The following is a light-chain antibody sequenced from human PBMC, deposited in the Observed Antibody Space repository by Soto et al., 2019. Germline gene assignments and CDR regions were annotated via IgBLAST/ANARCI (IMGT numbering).Light chain of an antibody. CDR3: QQRSKWPLT. CDR1: ESISSY. Sequence: EIVLTQSPATLSLSPGERATLSCRASESISSYLAWYQQRPGQAPSLLIYDASNRATGIPARFSGSGSGTDFTLTIDNLEPEDLAVYYCQQRSKWPLTFGGGTKVEI. V-gene: IGKV3-11*01. CDR2: DAS. J-gene: IGKJ4*01.